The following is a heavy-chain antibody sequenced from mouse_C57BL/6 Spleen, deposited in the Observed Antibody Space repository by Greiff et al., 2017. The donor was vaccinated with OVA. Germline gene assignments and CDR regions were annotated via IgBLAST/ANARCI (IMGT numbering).Heavy chain of an antibody. CDR1: GYTFTSYW. V-gene: IGHV1-69*01. CDR2: IDPSDSYT. J-gene: IGHJ2*01. CDR3: ARRGTVVVSYYFDY. D-gene: IGHD1-1*01. Sequence: VQLQQPGAELVMPGASVKLSCKASGYTFTSYWMHWVKQRPGQGLEWIGEIDPSDSYTNYNQKFKGKSTLTVDKSSSTAYMQLSSLTSEDSAVYYCARRGTVVVSYYFDYWGQGTTLTVSS.